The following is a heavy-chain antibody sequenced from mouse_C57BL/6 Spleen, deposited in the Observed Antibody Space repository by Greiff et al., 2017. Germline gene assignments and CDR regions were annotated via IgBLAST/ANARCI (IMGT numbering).Heavy chain of an antibody. V-gene: IGHV1-53*01. CDR1: GYTFTSYW. CDR2: INPSNGGT. Sequence: VQLKESGTELVKPGASVKLSCKASGYTFTSYWMHWVKQRPGQGLEWIGNINPSNGGTNYNEKFKSKATLTVDKSSSTAYMQLSSLTSEDSAVYYCARRPDYDRVGFDYWGQGTTLTVSS. CDR3: ARRPDYDRVGFDY. D-gene: IGHD2-4*01. J-gene: IGHJ2*01.